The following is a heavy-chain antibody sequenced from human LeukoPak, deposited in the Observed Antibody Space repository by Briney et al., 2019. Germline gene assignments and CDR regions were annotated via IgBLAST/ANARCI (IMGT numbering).Heavy chain of an antibody. V-gene: IGHV4-39*07. D-gene: IGHD3-22*01. CDR1: GGSISSSSYY. J-gene: IGHJ4*02. Sequence: SEALSLTCTVSGGSISSSSYYWGWFRQPPGKGLEWIGSIYYSGSTYYNPSLKSRVTISVDTSKNQFSLKLSSVTAADTAVYYCARDQYYYDSSGYYRFDYWGQGTLVTVSS. CDR3: ARDQYYYDSSGYYRFDY. CDR2: IYYSGST.